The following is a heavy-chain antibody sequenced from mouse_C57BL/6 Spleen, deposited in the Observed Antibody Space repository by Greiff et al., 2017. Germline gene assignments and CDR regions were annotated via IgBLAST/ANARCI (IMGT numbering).Heavy chain of an antibody. D-gene: IGHD1-1*01. J-gene: IGHJ1*03. CDR3: ARAYGSSYWYFDV. CDR1: GFTFTDYY. V-gene: IGHV7-3*01. CDR2: IRNKANGYTK. Sequence: EVQGVESGGGLVQPGGSLSLSCAASGFTFTDYYMSWVRQPPGKALEWLGFIRNKANGYTKEYSASVKGRFTISRDNSQSILYLQMKALRAEDSATDYCARAYGSSYWYFDVWGTGTTVTVSS.